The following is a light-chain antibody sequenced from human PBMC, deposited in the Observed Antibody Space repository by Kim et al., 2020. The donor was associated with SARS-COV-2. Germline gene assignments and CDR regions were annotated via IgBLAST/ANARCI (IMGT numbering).Light chain of an antibody. Sequence: SAGQAASITCSGDKLEEKFASWFQQKPGQSPVLVIYEDTKRPSGIPERISGSTSGNTATLTISGTQAMDEADYYCQTWDSSTVVFGGGTQLTVL. V-gene: IGLV3-1*01. J-gene: IGLJ3*02. CDR3: QTWDSSTVV. CDR2: EDT. CDR1: KLEEKF.